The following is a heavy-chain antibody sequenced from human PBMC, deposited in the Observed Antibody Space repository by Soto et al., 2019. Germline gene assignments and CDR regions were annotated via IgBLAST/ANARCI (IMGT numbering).Heavy chain of an antibody. CDR2: IKQDGSEK. CDR3: ARDVSSWGYCSGGSCYYLYYYYMDV. D-gene: IGHD2-15*01. V-gene: IGHV3-7*01. Sequence: GGSLRLSCAASGFTFSSYWMSWVRQAPGKGLEWVANIKQDGSEKYYVDSVKGRFTISGDNAKNSLYLQMNSLRAEDTAVYYCARDVSSWGYCSGGSCYYLYYYYMDVWGKGTTVTVSS. CDR1: GFTFSSYW. J-gene: IGHJ6*03.